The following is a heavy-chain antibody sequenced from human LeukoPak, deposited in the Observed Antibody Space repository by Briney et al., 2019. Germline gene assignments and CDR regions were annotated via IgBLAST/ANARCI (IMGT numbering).Heavy chain of an antibody. J-gene: IGHJ6*02. V-gene: IGHV1-8*01. CDR2: MNPNSGNT. Sequence: ASVKVSCKASGYTFTSYDINWVRQATGQGLEWMGWMNPNSGNTGYAQKFQGWVTMTRDTSISTAYMELSRLRSDDTAVYYCARVAAAGYGMDVWGQGTTVTVSS. CDR1: GYTFTSYD. CDR3: ARVAAAGYGMDV. D-gene: IGHD6-13*01.